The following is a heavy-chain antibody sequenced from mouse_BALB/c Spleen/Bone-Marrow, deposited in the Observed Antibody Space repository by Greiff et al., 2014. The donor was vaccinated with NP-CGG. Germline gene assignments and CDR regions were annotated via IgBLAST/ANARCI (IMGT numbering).Heavy chain of an antibody. D-gene: IGHD2-4*01. CDR3: TRGDYPYFPMDY. CDR1: GYTFTSYW. Sequence: LQQPGSELVRPGASVKLSCKASGYTFTSYWMHWVKQRPGQGLEWIGNIYPGSGSTNYDEKFKNKATLTVDTSSSAAYMQLRSLTSEDSAVYYCTRGDYPYFPMDYWGQGPSVTVSS. V-gene: IGHV1S22*01. CDR2: IYPGSGST. J-gene: IGHJ4*01.